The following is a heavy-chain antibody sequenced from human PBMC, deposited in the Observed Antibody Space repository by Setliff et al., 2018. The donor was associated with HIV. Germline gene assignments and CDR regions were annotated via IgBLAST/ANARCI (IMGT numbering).Heavy chain of an antibody. J-gene: IGHJ4*02. CDR3: LLDVPLILRTSPPL. Sequence: SETLSLTCVVYGGSFSDYYWSWIRQPPGKGLEWIGGINHSGNTTYNPSLKSRVTMSVDTTKNQFSLKLNTVTAADTATYYCLLDVPLILRTSPPLWGQGTPVTVSS. D-gene: IGHD1-7*01. CDR2: INHSGNT. V-gene: IGHV4-34*01. CDR1: GGSFSDYY.